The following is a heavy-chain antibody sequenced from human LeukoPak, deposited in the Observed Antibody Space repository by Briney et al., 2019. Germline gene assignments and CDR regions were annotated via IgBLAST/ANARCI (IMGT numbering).Heavy chain of an antibody. CDR2: FDFEAGET. Sequence: ASVRVSCKVSGYTVPELSMNWVRQAPGKGLEWMGGFDFEAGETTYAQKFQGRFTMTEDSSVNIAYMELNSLISEDTAVYYCAAVLYSSNLAWFDPWGQGTLVTVSS. V-gene: IGHV1-24*01. J-gene: IGHJ5*02. D-gene: IGHD6-13*01. CDR3: AAVLYSSNLAWFDP. CDR1: GYTVPELS.